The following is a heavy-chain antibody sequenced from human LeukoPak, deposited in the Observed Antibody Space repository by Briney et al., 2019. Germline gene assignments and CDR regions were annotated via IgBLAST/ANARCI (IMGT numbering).Heavy chain of an antibody. J-gene: IGHJ4*02. D-gene: IGHD3-10*01. CDR3: ARGTGAHYFDY. CDR2: IYHSGST. Sequence: SETLSLTCSVSGGSINSDYWNWIRQPPGKGLEWIGYIYHSGSTNYNPSLKSRVTISIDKSKKQFSLKLISVTAADTAIYYCARGTGAHYFDYWGQATLVTVSS. V-gene: IGHV4-59*01. CDR1: GGSINSDY.